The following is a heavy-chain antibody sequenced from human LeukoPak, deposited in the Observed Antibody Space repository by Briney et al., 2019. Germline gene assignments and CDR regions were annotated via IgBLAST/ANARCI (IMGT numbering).Heavy chain of an antibody. CDR1: GYSFTSYW. Sequence: GESLKISCKGSGYSFTSYWIGWVRQMPGKGLEWMGIIYPGDSDTRYSPSFQSQVTISADKSISTAYLQWSSLKASDTAMYYCARHESSWATVLPEDYWGQGTLVTVSS. D-gene: IGHD4-17*01. J-gene: IGHJ4*02. CDR3: ARHESSWATVLPEDY. V-gene: IGHV5-51*01. CDR2: IYPGDSDT.